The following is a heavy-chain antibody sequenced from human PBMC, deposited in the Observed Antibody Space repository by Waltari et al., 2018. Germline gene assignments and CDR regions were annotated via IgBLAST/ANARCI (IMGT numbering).Heavy chain of an antibody. V-gene: IGHV3-23*01. Sequence: VQLLESGGGLVQSGGSMRLSCAASGFPFRSSALNWGRQAPGKGVEWVSVMSGSGGSTDYADSVKGRFTISRDNSKNTLYLQMNNLRVEDTAVYYCASSLYGDYTQIWGRVFDYWGQGTLVTVSS. D-gene: IGHD4-17*01. J-gene: IGHJ4*02. CDR2: MSGSGGST. CDR3: ASSLYGDYTQIWGRVFDY. CDR1: GFPFRSSA.